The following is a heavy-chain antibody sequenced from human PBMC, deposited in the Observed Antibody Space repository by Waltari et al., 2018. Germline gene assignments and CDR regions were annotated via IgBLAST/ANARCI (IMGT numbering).Heavy chain of an antibody. D-gene: IGHD3-3*01. J-gene: IGHJ6*02. CDR1: GGALSGYY. CDR2: INHSGST. CDR3: SRTTIFGVVYGMDV. V-gene: IGHV4-34*01. Sequence: QVQLQQWGAGLLKPSETLSLPCAVYGGALSGYYWSWIRQPPGKGLEWIGEINHSGSTNFNPALQSRVTISVDTSKNQCALKLSSVTAADTAVYYCSRTTIFGVVYGMDVWGHGTTVTVSS.